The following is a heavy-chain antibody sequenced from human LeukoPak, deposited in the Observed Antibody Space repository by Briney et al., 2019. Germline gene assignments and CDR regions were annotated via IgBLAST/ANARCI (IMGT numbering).Heavy chain of an antibody. CDR3: AKRPRSGWFFDY. CDR2: ISGSGGST. V-gene: IGHV3-23*01. Sequence: GGSLTLSCAASGFTFSSYAMSWVRQAPGKGLEGVSAISGSGGSTYYADSVKGRFTISRDNAKNSLFLQMNSLRADDTALYYCAKRPRSGWFFDYWGQGTLVTVSS. J-gene: IGHJ4*02. D-gene: IGHD6-19*01. CDR1: GFTFSSYA.